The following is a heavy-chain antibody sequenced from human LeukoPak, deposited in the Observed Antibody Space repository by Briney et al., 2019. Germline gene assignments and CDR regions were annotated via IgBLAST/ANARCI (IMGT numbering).Heavy chain of an antibody. CDR1: GGSFSGYY. CDR2: INHSGST. CDR3: ARESDTAMVRRMDY. J-gene: IGHJ4*02. D-gene: IGHD5-18*01. Sequence: SETLSLTCAVYGGSFSGYYWSWIRQPPGKGLEWIGEINHSGSTNYNPSLKSRVTISVDTSKNQFSLKLSSVTAADTAVYYCARESDTAMVRRMDYWGQGTLVTVSS. V-gene: IGHV4-34*01.